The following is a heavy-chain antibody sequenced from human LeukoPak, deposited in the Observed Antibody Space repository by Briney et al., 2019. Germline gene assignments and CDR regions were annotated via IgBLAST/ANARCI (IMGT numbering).Heavy chain of an antibody. Sequence: ASVKVSCKASGYTFTSYGISWVRQAPGQGLEWMGWISVYNGNTNYAQKLQGRVTMTTDTSTSTAYMEVRSLRSDDTAVYYCARVREPYGSGTCFDYWGQGTLVTVSS. J-gene: IGHJ4*02. CDR1: GYTFTSYG. V-gene: IGHV1-18*01. D-gene: IGHD1-26*01. CDR3: ARVREPYGSGTCFDY. CDR2: ISVYNGNT.